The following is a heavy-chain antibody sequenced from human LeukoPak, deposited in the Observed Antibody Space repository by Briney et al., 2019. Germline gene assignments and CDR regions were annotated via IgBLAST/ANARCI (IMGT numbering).Heavy chain of an antibody. CDR3: ARAFRGSLTFDY. V-gene: IGHV4-39*07. CDR1: GGSISSSTYY. Sequence: SDTLSLTCIISGGSISSSTYYWGWIRQPPGKGLEWTGTLYYSGKTYYNPSLKSRVTISIDTSKNQFSLTLTSATAADTAVYYCARAFRGSLTFDYWGQGTLVTVSS. D-gene: IGHD3-16*01. CDR2: LYYSGKT. J-gene: IGHJ4*02.